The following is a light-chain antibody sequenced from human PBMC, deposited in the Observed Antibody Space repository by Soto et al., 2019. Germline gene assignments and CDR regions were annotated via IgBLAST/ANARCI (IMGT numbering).Light chain of an antibody. CDR3: QQYYSTPWT. CDR2: WAS. J-gene: IGKJ1*01. Sequence: DVVLTQSPDSLAVSLGERATINCKSSQIVLYSSNNMNYLAWYQQKAGQPPKLLIYWASTRESGVPDRFGGSGSGTEFTLTISSLQAEDVAVYYCQQYYSTPWTFGQGTKV. V-gene: IGKV4-1*01. CDR1: QIVLYSSNNMNY.